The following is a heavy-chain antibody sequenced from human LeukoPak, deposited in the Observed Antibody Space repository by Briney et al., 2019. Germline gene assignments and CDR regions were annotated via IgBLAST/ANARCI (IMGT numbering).Heavy chain of an antibody. CDR2: INPKSGGT. J-gene: IGHJ4*02. CDR1: GYTFTNYY. CDR3: VPSANYYYFDY. V-gene: IGHV1-2*02. Sequence: ASGKLSCTASGYTFTNYYMHLVRQAPGLGFEWMGWINPKSGGTSYPQKFQGRLTITRDTTISTAYMELGRLRSDDTAVYYCVPSANYYYFDYWGQGTLVTVSS. D-gene: IGHD4/OR15-4a*01.